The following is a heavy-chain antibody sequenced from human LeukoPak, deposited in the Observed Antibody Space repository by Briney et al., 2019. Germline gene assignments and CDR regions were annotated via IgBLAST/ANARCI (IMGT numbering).Heavy chain of an antibody. D-gene: IGHD6-19*01. CDR2: INSDGSST. V-gene: IGHV3-74*01. J-gene: IGHJ1*01. CDR3: ARPLEIAVGYFQH. Sequence: GGSLRLSCEASGFTFSSYWMCWVRQAPGKGLVWVSHINSDGSSTTYADSVKGRFTISRDNAKNTLYLQMNSLRAEDTAVYYCARPLEIAVGYFQHWGQGTLVTVSS. CDR1: GFTFSSYW.